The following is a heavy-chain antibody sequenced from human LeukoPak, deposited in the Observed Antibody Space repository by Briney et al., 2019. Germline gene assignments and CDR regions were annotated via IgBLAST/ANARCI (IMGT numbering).Heavy chain of an antibody. Sequence: SETLSLTCAVYGGSFSGYYWSWIRQPPGKGLEWIGEINHSGSTDYNPSLKSRVTISVDTSKNQFSLKLSSVTAADTAVYYCARPSPPPRLFDIWGQGTMVTVSS. CDR1: GGSFSGYY. V-gene: IGHV4-34*01. J-gene: IGHJ3*02. CDR3: ARPSPPPRLFDI. CDR2: INHSGST.